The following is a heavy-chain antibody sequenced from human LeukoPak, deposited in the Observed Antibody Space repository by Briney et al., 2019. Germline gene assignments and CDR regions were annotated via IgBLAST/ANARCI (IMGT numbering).Heavy chain of an antibody. Sequence: PGGSLRLSCAASGFTFSSYWMSWVRQAPGKGLEWVAYIKQDGSEKYYVDSVKGRFTISRDNAKNSLYLQMNSLRAEDTAVYYCARGGLLRYFDWLLEAFDIWGQGTMVTVSS. D-gene: IGHD3-9*01. V-gene: IGHV3-7*01. J-gene: IGHJ3*02. CDR3: ARGGLLRYFDWLLEAFDI. CDR2: IKQDGSEK. CDR1: GFTFSSYW.